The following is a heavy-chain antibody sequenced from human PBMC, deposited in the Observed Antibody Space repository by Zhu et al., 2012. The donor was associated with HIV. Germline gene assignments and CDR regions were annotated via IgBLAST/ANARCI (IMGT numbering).Heavy chain of an antibody. CDR2: IYYSGST. CDR1: GDSISSYY. CDR3: ARLPLHYGGNSSPYYYYYYMDV. V-gene: IGHV4-59*01. D-gene: IGHD4-23*01. Sequence: QVQLQESGPGLVKPSETLSLTCTVSGDSISSYYWSWIRQPPGKGLEWIGYIYYSGSTNYNPSLKSRVTISVDTSKNQFSLKLSSVTAADTAVYYCARLPLHYGGNSSPYYYYYYMDVWGKGTTVTVSS. J-gene: IGHJ6*03.